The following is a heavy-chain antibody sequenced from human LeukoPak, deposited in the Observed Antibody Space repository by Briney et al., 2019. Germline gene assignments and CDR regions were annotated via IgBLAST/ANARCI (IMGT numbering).Heavy chain of an antibody. Sequence: PGGSLRLSCAASGFTFNGYAMNWVRQAPGKGLEWVSAITDAVGSTHYADSVKGRFTISSDNSKNTVYLQMNSLRPEDMAVYYCAKEIFSGLLYIDYWGQGTLVTVSS. V-gene: IGHV3-23*01. CDR2: ITDAVGST. CDR1: GFTFNGYA. CDR3: AKEIFSGLLYIDY. J-gene: IGHJ4*02. D-gene: IGHD5-12*01.